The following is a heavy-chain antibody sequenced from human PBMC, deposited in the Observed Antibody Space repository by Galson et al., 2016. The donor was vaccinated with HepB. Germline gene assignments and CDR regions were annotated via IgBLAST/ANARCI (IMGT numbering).Heavy chain of an antibody. CDR2: IYYSGST. Sequence: SETLSLTCTVSGGSINYYYWSWIRQPPGKGLEWIASIYYSGSTNYNPSLHSRVTISVDTSKNQFSLKLTSVTAADTAVYYCARDGLDYNLSTGYFPDAFDIWGRGTMVTVSS. J-gene: IGHJ3*02. D-gene: IGHD3-9*01. CDR1: GGSINYYY. CDR3: ARDGLDYNLSTGYFPDAFDI. V-gene: IGHV4-59*01.